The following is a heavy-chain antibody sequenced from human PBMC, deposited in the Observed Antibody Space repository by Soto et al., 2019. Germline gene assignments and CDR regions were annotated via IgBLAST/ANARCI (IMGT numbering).Heavy chain of an antibody. V-gene: IGHV1-69*06. CDR1: GGTFSSYA. CDR2: IIPIFGTA. J-gene: IGHJ6*02. D-gene: IGHD2-15*01. CDR3: AREECSGGSCHVAYYYYGMDV. Sequence: SVKVSCKASGGTFSSYAISWVRQAPGQGLEWMGGIIPIFGTANYAQKFQGRVTITADKSTSTAYMELSSLRSEDTAVYYCAREECSGGSCHVAYYYYGMDVWGQGTTVTVSS.